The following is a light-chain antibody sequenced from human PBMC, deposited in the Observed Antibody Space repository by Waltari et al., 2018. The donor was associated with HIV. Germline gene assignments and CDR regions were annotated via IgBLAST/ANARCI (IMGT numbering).Light chain of an antibody. J-gene: IGLJ3*02. CDR1: SSNIGAGSD. CDR3: QSYDSGLRV. Sequence: QSVLTQPPSVSGAPGQRVTISCTGSSSNIGAGSDVHWYQQLPGTAPKLLIYDNNNRPSGVPDRFSGSKSGTSASLAITGLQAEDEADYYYQSYDSGLRVFGGGTKLTVL. V-gene: IGLV1-40*01. CDR2: DNN.